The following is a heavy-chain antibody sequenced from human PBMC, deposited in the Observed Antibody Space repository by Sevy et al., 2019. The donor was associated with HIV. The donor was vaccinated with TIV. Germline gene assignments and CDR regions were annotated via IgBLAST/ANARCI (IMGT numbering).Heavy chain of an antibody. D-gene: IGHD7-27*01. CDR1: GYSISSGYY. CDR3: ARHGLGIGFDY. CDR2: IYHSGST. V-gene: IGHV4-38-2*01. Sequence: PETLSLTCAVSGYSISSGYYWGWIRQPPGKGLEWIGSIYHSGSTYYNPSLKSRVTISVDTSKNQFSLKLSSVTAADTAVYYCARHGLGIGFDYWGQGTLVTVSS. J-gene: IGHJ4*02.